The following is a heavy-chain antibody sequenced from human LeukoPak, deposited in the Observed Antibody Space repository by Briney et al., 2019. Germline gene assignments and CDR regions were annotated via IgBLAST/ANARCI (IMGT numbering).Heavy chain of an antibody. CDR1: GYSFTSYW. J-gene: IGHJ4*02. CDR3: ARQITIFGVVTHFDY. D-gene: IGHD3-3*01. Sequence: GESLKISCKGSGYSFTSYWIGWVRQMPGKGLEWMGIIYPGDSDTRYSPSFQGQVTISADKSISTAYLQWSSLKASDTATYYCARQITIFGVVTHFDYWGQGTLVTVSS. V-gene: IGHV5-51*01. CDR2: IYPGDSDT.